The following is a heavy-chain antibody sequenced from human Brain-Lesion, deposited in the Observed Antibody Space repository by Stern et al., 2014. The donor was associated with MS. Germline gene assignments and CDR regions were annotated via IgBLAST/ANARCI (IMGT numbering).Heavy chain of an antibody. V-gene: IGHV3-21*01. D-gene: IGHD2-2*01. Sequence: EDQLVESGGGLVKPGGSLRLSCAASGFNLSSYAMNWVRQAPGKGLEWVSSLSSSSTYMYHADSVKGRFTISRDNAKNSLYLQMKSLRAEDTGVYYCASSIVVVPAAENKGFDPWGQGTLVTVSS. CDR3: ASSIVVVPAAENKGFDP. CDR2: LSSSSTYM. CDR1: GFNLSSYA. J-gene: IGHJ5*02.